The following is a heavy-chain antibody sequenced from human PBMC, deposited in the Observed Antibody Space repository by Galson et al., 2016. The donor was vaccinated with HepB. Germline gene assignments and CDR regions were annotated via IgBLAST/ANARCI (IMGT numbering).Heavy chain of an antibody. CDR1: GYTFTRYW. CDR3: ARHPAQVITTVFDS. CDR2: IYPADSDT. V-gene: IGHV5-51*01. Sequence: QSGAEVKKPGESLKISCKGSGYTFTRYWIGWVRQMPGKGLEWMGIIYPADSDTRYSPSFQGQVTISADKSISTAYLPWSSLRASDTAMYYSARHPAQVITTVFDSWGQGTLVTVSS. J-gene: IGHJ4*02. D-gene: IGHD3-22*01.